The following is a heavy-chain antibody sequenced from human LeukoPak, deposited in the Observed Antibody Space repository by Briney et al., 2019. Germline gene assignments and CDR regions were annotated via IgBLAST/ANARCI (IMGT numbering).Heavy chain of an antibody. D-gene: IGHD2-15*01. Sequence: GGSLRLSCVASGFTFNSYGIPWVRQAPGKGLEWVAVIWYDGNNKYYADSVKGRFTISRDNSKNTLYLQMDSLRAEDTAVYYCARVDSFCSGEGCYYYYGMDVWGQGTTVTVSS. CDR3: ARVDSFCSGEGCYYYYGMDV. V-gene: IGHV3-33*01. CDR2: IWYDGNNK. CDR1: GFTFNSYG. J-gene: IGHJ6*02.